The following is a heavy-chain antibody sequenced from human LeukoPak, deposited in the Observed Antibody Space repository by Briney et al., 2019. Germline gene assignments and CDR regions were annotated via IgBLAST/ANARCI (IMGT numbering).Heavy chain of an antibody. CDR3: ASLGTSGFDY. J-gene: IGHJ4*02. CDR2: IYTSGST. D-gene: IGHD3-10*01. V-gene: IGHV4-4*09. Sequence: PSETLSLTCTVSGGSISSYYWSWIRQPPGKGLEWIGYIYTSGSTNYNPPLKSRVTISVDTSKNQFSLKLSSVTAADTAVYYCASLGTSGFDYWGQGTLVTVSS. CDR1: GGSISSYY.